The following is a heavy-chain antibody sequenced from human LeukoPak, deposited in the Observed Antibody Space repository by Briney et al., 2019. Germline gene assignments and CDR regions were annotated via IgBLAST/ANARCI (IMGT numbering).Heavy chain of an antibody. CDR1: VFTFSSYE. CDR2: ISRSGSTI. J-gene: IGHJ6*02. CDR3: ARGRGMDV. V-gene: IGHV3-48*03. Sequence: PGGSLRLSCAASVFTFSSYEMNWVRQAPGKGLEWVSYISRSGSTIYYADSVRGRFTISRTNAKNSLYLQMNSVRAEDSAVYYCARGRGMDVWGQGTTVTVSS.